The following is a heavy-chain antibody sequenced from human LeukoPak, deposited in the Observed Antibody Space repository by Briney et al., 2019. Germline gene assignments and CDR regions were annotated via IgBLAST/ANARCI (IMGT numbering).Heavy chain of an antibody. CDR2: ISWDGDTT. J-gene: IGHJ3*02. D-gene: IGHD3-22*01. CDR1: GFTSDDYI. CDR3: AKARGLIGGAFDM. Sequence: GGSLRLSCAASGFTSDDYIMHWVRQAPGKGLEWVSLISWDGDTTHYADSVKGRFTISRDNNRISLYLQMNRLRTEDTALYYCAKARGLIGGAFDMWGQGTMVTVSS. V-gene: IGHV3-43*01.